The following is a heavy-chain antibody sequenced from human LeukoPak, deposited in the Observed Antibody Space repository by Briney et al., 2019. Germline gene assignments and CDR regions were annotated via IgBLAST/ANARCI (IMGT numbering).Heavy chain of an antibody. D-gene: IGHD1-1*01. V-gene: IGHV4-39*07. CDR2: IYYSGST. Sequence: TSETLSLTCTVSGGSISSSSYYWGWIRQPPGKGLEWIGSIYYSGSTYYNPSLKSRVTISVDTSKNQFSLKLSSVTAADTAVYYCARAPRELERPFDYWGQGTLVTVSS. J-gene: IGHJ4*02. CDR1: GGSISSSSYY. CDR3: ARAPRELERPFDY.